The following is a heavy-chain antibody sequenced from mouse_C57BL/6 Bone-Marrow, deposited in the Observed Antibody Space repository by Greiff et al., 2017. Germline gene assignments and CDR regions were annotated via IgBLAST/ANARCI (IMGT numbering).Heavy chain of an antibody. Sequence: EVQRVESGGGLVQPKGSLKLSCAASGFSFNTYAMNWVRQAPGKGLEWVARIRSKSNNYATYYADSVKDRFTISRDVSESMLYLQMNNLKTEDTAMYYCVRLTYYYAMDYWGQGTSVTVSS. CDR1: GFSFNTYA. CDR3: VRLTYYYAMDY. V-gene: IGHV10-1*01. J-gene: IGHJ4*01. D-gene: IGHD1-1*01. CDR2: IRSKSNNYAT.